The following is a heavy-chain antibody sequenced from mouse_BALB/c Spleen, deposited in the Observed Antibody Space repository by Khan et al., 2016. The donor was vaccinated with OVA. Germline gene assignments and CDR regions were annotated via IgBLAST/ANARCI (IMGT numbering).Heavy chain of an antibody. J-gene: IGHJ4*01. V-gene: IGHV3-2*02. D-gene: IGHD4-1*01. CDR2: LSSSGST. CDR3: ASELGRYYALGY. Sequence: EVQLQESGPGLVKPSQSLSLTCTVTGYSITSDYAWNWIRQFPGNKLEWMGYLSSSGSTTYNPSLKSRISITRDTSKNQFFLQLKSVTSEDTATYYCASELGRYYALGYWGQGTSVTVSS. CDR1: GYSITSDYA.